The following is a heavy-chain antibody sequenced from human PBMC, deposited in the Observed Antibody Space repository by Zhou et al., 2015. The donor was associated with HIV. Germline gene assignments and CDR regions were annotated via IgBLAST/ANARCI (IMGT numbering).Heavy chain of an antibody. CDR2: ISAYNGNT. V-gene: IGHV1-18*01. D-gene: IGHD2-15*01. CDR3: TRVCSGDSCYRVIDY. CDR1: GYTFTSYD. J-gene: IGHJ4*02. Sequence: GAEVKKPGASVKVSCKASGYTFTSYDISWVRQAPGQGLEWMGWISAYNGNTNYAQKLQGRVTMTTDTSTSTAYMELRSLKSDDTAVYYCTRVCSGDSCYRVIDYWGQGTLVTVSS.